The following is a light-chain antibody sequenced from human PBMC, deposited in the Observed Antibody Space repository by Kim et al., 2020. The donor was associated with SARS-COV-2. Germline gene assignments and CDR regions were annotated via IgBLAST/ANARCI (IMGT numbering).Light chain of an antibody. J-gene: IGKJ4*01. CDR2: LAS. V-gene: IGKV2-28*01. CDR1: QSLLHSNGCNY. CDR3: MQGLQYPLT. Sequence: PAAISCKSSQSLLHSNGCNYLDWYLQKPGRSPQLLIYLASSRASGVPDRVSGGGSGTDFTLKISRVKAEDVGVYYCMQGLQYPLTFGGGTKVDIK.